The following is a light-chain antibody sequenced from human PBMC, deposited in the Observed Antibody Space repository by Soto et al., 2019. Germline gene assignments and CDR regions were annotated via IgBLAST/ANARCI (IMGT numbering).Light chain of an antibody. CDR3: QQYYMWPPV. V-gene: IGKV3-15*01. CDR2: TAS. J-gene: IGKJ1*01. Sequence: EIVMTKSPATLSVSPGQGVTLSCRASQSVRSDLAWYRQKPGQAPRLLIYTASTRAIGIPARFSGSGSGTDFTLTITSLQSEDFAVYYCQQYYMWPPVFGQGTKVDIK. CDR1: QSVRSD.